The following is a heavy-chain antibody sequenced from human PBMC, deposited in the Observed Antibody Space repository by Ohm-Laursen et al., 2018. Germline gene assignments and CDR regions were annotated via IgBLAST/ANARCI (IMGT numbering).Heavy chain of an antibody. V-gene: IGHV4-38-2*01. CDR1: GYSISSGYY. Sequence: SDTLSLTWAVSGYSISSGYYWGWIRQPPGKGLEWIGSIFHSGRTSYNPSLKSRVTMTIDTSKNQFSLKVRSVIAADTALYYCARGVVGPTTGNWFDPWGQGSLVIVSS. J-gene: IGHJ5*02. D-gene: IGHD1-26*01. CDR2: IFHSGRT. CDR3: ARGVVGPTTGNWFDP.